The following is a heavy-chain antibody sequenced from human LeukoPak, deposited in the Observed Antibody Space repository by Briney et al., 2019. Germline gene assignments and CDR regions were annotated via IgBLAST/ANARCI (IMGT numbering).Heavy chain of an antibody. CDR1: GYTFTIYH. CDR2: ISAYNGNT. CDR3: ARVHVVRGVEHDY. V-gene: IGHV1-18*01. D-gene: IGHD3-10*01. Sequence: ASVKVSCKASGYTFTIYHINWVRQATGQGLEWMGWISAYNGNTNYAQKLQGRVTMTTDTSTSTAYMELRSLRSDDTAVYYCARVHVVRGVEHDYWGQGTLVTVSS. J-gene: IGHJ4*02.